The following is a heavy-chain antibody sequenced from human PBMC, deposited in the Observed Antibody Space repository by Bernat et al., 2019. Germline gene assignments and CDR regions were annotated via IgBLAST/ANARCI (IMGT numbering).Heavy chain of an antibody. V-gene: IGHV1-46*03. CDR1: GYTFTSYY. J-gene: IGHJ3*02. D-gene: IGHD1-26*01. CDR2: INPSGGST. CDR3: ARVGSWDPDAFDI. Sequence: QVQLVQSGAEVKKPGASVKVSCKASGYTFTSYYMHWVRQAPGQGLERMGIINPSGGSTSYAQKFQGRVTMTRDTSTSTVYMELSSLRSEDTAVYYCARVGSWDPDAFDIWGQGTMVTVSS.